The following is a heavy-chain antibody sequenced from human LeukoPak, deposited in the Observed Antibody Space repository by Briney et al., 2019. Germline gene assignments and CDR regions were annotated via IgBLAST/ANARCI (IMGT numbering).Heavy chain of an antibody. CDR2: IYTSGST. Sequence: SETLSLTCTVSGGSISSGSYYWSWIRQPAGKGLEWIGRIYTSGSTNYNPSLKSRVTISVDTSKNQFSLKLSSVTAADTAVYYCARLAQHRYYYDTSAYRYYFDYWGQGTLVTVSS. V-gene: IGHV4-61*02. D-gene: IGHD3-22*01. CDR1: GGSISSGSYY. J-gene: IGHJ4*02. CDR3: ARLAQHRYYYDTSAYRYYFDY.